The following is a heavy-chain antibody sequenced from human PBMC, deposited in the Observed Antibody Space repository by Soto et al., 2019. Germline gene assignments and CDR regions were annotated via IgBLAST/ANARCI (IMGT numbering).Heavy chain of an antibody. J-gene: IGHJ4*02. D-gene: IGHD4-17*01. CDR1: GGSISSSSYY. V-gene: IGHV4-39*01. CDR3: ARNTVEHPVDY. Sequence: SETLSLTCTVSGGSISSSSYYWGWIRQPPGKGLEWIGSIYYSGSTYYNPSLKSRVTISVDTSKNQFSLKLSSVTAADTAVYYCARNTVEHPVDYWGQGTLVTVSS. CDR2: IYYSGST.